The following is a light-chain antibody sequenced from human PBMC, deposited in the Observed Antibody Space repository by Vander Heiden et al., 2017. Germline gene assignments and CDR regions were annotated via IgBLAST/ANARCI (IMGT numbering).Light chain of an antibody. CDR3: SSYGGSNNLL. J-gene: IGLJ2*01. V-gene: IGLV2-8*01. CDR1: SSDVGGYNY. CDR2: EVT. Sequence: QSALTQPPSASGSPGQSVTIPCTGTSSDVGGYNYVSWYQQNPGKAPQLMVYEVTKRPSGVPDRFSGSKSGNTAYLTVSGLQAEDEADYYCSSYGGSNNLLFGGGTKLTGL.